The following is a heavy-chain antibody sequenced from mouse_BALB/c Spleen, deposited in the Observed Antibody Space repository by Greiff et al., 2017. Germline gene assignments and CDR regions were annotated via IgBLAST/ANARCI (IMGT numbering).Heavy chain of an antibody. CDR3: ARGGRGFAY. V-gene: IGHV1-54*01. CDR2: INPGSGGT. CDR1: GYAFTNYL. D-gene: IGHD3-3*01. Sequence: VKLQESGAELVRPGTSVKVSCKASGYAFTNYLIEWVKQRPGQGLEWIGVINPGSGGTNYNEKFKGKATLTADKSSSTAYMQLSSLTSDDSAVYFCARGGRGFAYWGQGTLVTVSA. J-gene: IGHJ3*01.